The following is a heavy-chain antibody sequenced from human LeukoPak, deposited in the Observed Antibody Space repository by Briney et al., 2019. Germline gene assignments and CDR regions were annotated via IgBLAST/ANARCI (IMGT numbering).Heavy chain of an antibody. D-gene: IGHD3-10*01. CDR3: ARSITMVRGVIGVGY. CDR1: GYTFTSYD. J-gene: IGHJ4*02. CDR2: MNPNRGNT. V-gene: IGHV1-8*01. Sequence: ASVKVSCKASGYTFTSYDINWVRQATGQGLEWMGWMNPNRGNTGYAQKFQGRVTMTRNTSISTAYMELSSLRSEDTAVYYCARSITMVRGVIGVGYWGQGTLVTVSS.